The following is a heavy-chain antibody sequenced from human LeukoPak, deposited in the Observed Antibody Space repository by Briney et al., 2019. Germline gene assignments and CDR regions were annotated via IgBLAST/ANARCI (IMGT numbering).Heavy chain of an antibody. V-gene: IGHV1-46*01. J-gene: IGHJ4*02. CDR3: ARAPLTTYPW. CDR1: GYTFTRHY. Sequence: ASVKVSCKASGYTFTRHYMNWVRQAPGQGLEWMGKINPGSGATGYAQKFQGRVTMTRDTSTSTVYMELTSLRSADTAVYFCARAPLTTYPWWGQGTLVTVSS. D-gene: IGHD2/OR15-2a*01. CDR2: INPGSGAT.